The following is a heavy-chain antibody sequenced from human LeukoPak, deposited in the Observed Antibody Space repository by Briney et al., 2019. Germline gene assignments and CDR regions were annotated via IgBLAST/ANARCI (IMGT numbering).Heavy chain of an antibody. CDR2: ISSSSTYI. Sequence: KPGGSLRLSCAASGFTFSRYSMNWVRQAPGKGLEWVSSISSSSTYIYYADSVKGRFTISRDNAKNSLYLQMNSLRAEDTAVYYCARDPYDILTGYQYYFDYWGQGTLVTVSS. CDR3: ARDPYDILTGYQYYFDY. J-gene: IGHJ4*02. CDR1: GFTFSRYS. V-gene: IGHV3-21*01. D-gene: IGHD3-9*01.